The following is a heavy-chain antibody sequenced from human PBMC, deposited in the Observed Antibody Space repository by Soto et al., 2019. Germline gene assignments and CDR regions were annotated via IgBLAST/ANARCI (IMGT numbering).Heavy chain of an antibody. CDR2: INAGNGNT. V-gene: IGHV1-3*01. CDR3: AREGEDIVVVVAATGIAYFDY. CDR1: GYTFTSYA. D-gene: IGHD2-15*01. Sequence: GASVKVSCKASGYTFTSYAMHWVRQAPGQRLEWMGWINAGNGNTKYSQKFQGRVTITRDTSASTAYMELSSLRSEDTAVYYRAREGEDIVVVVAATGIAYFDYWGQGTLVTVSS. J-gene: IGHJ4*02.